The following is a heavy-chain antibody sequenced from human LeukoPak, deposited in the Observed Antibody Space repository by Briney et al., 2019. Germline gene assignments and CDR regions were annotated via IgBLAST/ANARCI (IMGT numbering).Heavy chain of an antibody. CDR2: ISAYNGNT. CDR1: GYTFTSYG. J-gene: IGHJ5*01. CDR3: ARVCGGSCYGRNGRNWFDS. D-gene: IGHD2-15*01. Sequence: ASVKVSCKATGYTFTSYGISGVRQAPGQGVEWMGCISAYNGNTNYAQELQGRVTMTTDTSTSTAYMKLRSLRSVDTAVYYGARVCGGSCYGRNGRNWFDSWGQGTLVTVSS. V-gene: IGHV1-18*01.